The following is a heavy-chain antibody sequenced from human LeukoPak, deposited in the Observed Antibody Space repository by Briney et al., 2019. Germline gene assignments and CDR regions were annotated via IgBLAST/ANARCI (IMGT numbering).Heavy chain of an antibody. V-gene: IGHV1-69*13. Sequence: ASVKVSCKPSGGTLRSYIFNWVRQAPGQGLEWMGGFIPFFDTAKYAQNFQGSVTLTADASTSTAYMELSSLRSEDTAVYFCATAEVGVQGFENWGQGTLVTVSS. J-gene: IGHJ4*02. CDR1: GGTLRSYI. CDR2: FIPFFDTA. CDR3: ATAEVGVQGFEN. D-gene: IGHD1-26*01.